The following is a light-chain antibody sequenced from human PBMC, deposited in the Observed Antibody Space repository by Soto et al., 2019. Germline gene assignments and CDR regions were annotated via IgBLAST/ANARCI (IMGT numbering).Light chain of an antibody. J-gene: IGLJ2*01. CDR2: DVT. V-gene: IGLV2-23*02. CDR1: SSDVGVYNL. CDR3: CSYAGGSDLV. Sequence: QSVLTQPASVSGSPGQSITISCTGTSSDVGVYNLVSWYQQHPGKAPKLLIYDVTKRPSGASDRFSGSKSANTASLTISGLQAEDEADYYCCSYAGGSDLVFGGGTQLTVL.